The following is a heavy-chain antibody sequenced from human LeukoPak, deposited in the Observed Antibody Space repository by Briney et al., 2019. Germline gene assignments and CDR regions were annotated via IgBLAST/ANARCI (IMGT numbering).Heavy chain of an antibody. Sequence: PGGSLRLSCAASGFTFSSYAMSWVRQAPGKGLEWVSAISGSGGSTYYADSVKGRFTISRDNSKNTLYLQMNSLRAEDTAVYYCAKDGAYYYDSSGYLGYFQHWGQGTLVTVSS. CDR1: GFTFSSYA. D-gene: IGHD3-22*01. CDR2: ISGSGGST. J-gene: IGHJ1*01. CDR3: AKDGAYYYDSSGYLGYFQH. V-gene: IGHV3-23*01.